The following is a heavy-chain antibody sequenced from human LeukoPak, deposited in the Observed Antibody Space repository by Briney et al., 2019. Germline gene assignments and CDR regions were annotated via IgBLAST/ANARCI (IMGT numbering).Heavy chain of an antibody. CDR3: ARPPAKVGWFGESYFDY. CDR1: GFTFSSYG. V-gene: IGHV3-21*01. D-gene: IGHD3-10*01. CDR2: ISSSSSYI. Sequence: GGSLRLSCAASGFTFSSYGMHWVRQAPGKGLEWVSSISSSSSYIYYADSVKGRFTISRDNAKNSLYLQMNSLGAEDTAVYYCARPPAKVGWFGESYFDYWGQGTLVTVSS. J-gene: IGHJ4*02.